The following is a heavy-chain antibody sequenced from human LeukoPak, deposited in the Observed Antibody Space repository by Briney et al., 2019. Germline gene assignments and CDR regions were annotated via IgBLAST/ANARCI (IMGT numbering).Heavy chain of an antibody. CDR2: IYYSRST. J-gene: IGHJ4*02. CDR3: ASQMATINY. CDR1: GGSISSSYYY. V-gene: IGHV4-39*01. D-gene: IGHD5-24*01. Sequence: SETLSLTCTVSGGSISSSYYYWGWIRQPPGKGLERIGSIYYSRSTYYNPSLKSRATISVDTSKNQFSLILNSVTAADTAVYYCASQMATINYWGQGTLVTVSS.